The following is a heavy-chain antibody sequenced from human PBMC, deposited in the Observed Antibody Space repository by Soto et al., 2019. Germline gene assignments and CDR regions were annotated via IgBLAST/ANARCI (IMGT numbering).Heavy chain of an antibody. CDR2: ISPSTSHI. J-gene: IGHJ6*02. CDR3: SGCSGGACHQTYGMDV. Sequence: EVHLVESGGGLVKPGGSLRLSCAVSGFTFSSCTMNWVRQAPGKGLEWVSSISPSTSHIYYADSVKGRFTISRDNAKNPPFMQMNSLRAEDTAVYYCSGCSGGACHQTYGMDVWGQGTTVTVSS. V-gene: IGHV3-21*01. D-gene: IGHD2-15*01. CDR1: GFTFSSCT.